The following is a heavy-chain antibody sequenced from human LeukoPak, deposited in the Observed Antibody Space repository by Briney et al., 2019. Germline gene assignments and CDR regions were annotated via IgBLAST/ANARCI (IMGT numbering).Heavy chain of an antibody. D-gene: IGHD5-18*01. Sequence: PGGSLRLSCAASGFTFSSYGMHWVRQAPGKGLEWVAFIRYDGSNKYYADSVKGRFTISRDNSKNTLYLQMNSLRAEDTAVYYCAKEMAGGYSYGLDAFDIWGQGTMVTVSS. V-gene: IGHV3-30*02. CDR2: IRYDGSNK. CDR3: AKEMAGGYSYGLDAFDI. CDR1: GFTFSSYG. J-gene: IGHJ3*02.